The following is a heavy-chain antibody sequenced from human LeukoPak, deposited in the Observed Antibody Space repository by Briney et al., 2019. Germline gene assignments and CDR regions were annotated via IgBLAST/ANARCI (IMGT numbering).Heavy chain of an antibody. CDR3: ARVVGLNEWEPHY. Sequence: ASVKVSCKASGYTFSIYGISWVRQAPGQGLEWMGWSSAYDGNTNYAQNFQGRVTMTTDISTSTAYMELRNLRSDDTAVYYCARVVGLNEWEPHYWGQGTLVTASS. J-gene: IGHJ4*02. CDR1: GYTFSIYG. CDR2: SSAYDGNT. D-gene: IGHD1-14*01. V-gene: IGHV1-18*01.